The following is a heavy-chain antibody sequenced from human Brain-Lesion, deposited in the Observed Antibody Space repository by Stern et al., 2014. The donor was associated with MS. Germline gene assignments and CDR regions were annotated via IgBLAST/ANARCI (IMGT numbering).Heavy chain of an antibody. J-gene: IGHJ5*02. CDR2: IYYSGNT. CDR3: AGEEDIRYCSGGSCTGNWFDP. CDR1: GGSVSSTSYA. D-gene: IGHD2-15*01. Sequence: QVQLQESGPGLVKPSETLSLTCTVAGGSVSSTSYAWAWIRQPPGKGLEWIGTIYYSGNTYYSPSLKSRLPISLDTATKQFSLPLRSVTAADTAVYYCAGEEDIRYCSGGSCTGNWFDPWGQGTLVTVSS. V-gene: IGHV4-39*01.